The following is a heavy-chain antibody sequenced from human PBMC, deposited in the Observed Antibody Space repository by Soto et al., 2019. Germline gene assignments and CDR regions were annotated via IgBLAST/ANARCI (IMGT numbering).Heavy chain of an antibody. V-gene: IGHV3-23*01. D-gene: IGHD2-15*01. CDR2: ISTTGGRT. J-gene: IGHJ6*02. Sequence: EVQLLESGGGLVQPGGSLRVSCAASGFIFSIYAMNWVRQAPGKGLEWVASISTTGGRTDYADSVKGRFTISRDNSKNTLYLQMNSLRAEDTAVYYCAKVGGYCSGGSCYSGSEYGMDVWGQGTTVSVSS. CDR1: GFIFSIYA. CDR3: AKVGGYCSGGSCYSGSEYGMDV.